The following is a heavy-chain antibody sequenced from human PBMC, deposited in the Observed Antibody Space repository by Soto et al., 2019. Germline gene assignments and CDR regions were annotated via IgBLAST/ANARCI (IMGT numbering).Heavy chain of an antibody. V-gene: IGHV1-69*04. J-gene: IGHJ4*02. CDR3: ARDEPYYYDSSGSTYY. Sequence: SVKVSCKASGGTFSSYTISWVRQAPGQGLEWMGRIIPILGIANYAQKFQGRVTITADKSTSTAYMELSSLRSEDTAVYYCARDEPYYYDSSGSTYYWGQGTLVTVSS. CDR2: IIPILGIA. D-gene: IGHD3-22*01. CDR1: GGTFSSYT.